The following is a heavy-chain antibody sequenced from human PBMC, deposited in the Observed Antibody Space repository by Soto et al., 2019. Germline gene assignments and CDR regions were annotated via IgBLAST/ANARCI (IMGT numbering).Heavy chain of an antibody. CDR1: VFTFGEYA. Sequence: GGSLRLSCTASVFTFGEYAMSWVRQAPGKGLEWVGFIRSKAYGGTTEYAASVKGRCTISRDDSKSIAYLQMNSLKTEDTAVYYCTRYFFGLRYFDWVSYYYGMDVWGQGTRVTVS. J-gene: IGHJ6*02. CDR3: TRYFFGLRYFDWVSYYYGMDV. D-gene: IGHD3-9*01. V-gene: IGHV3-49*04. CDR2: IRSKAYGGTT.